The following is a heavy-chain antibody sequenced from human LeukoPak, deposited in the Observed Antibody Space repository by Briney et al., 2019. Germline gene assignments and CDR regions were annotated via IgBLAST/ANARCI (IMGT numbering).Heavy chain of an antibody. CDR2: TSYDGSNE. V-gene: IGHV3-30*04. J-gene: IGHJ6*03. Sequence: PGGSLRLSCAASGFTFSSYVMHWVRQAPGKGLEWVAITSYDGSNEYYADSVKGRFTISRDNSKNTLYLQMNSLRAADTAVYFCARATWDPNYYYYMDVWGKGTTVTISS. CDR1: GFTFSSYV. CDR3: ARATWDPNYYYYMDV. D-gene: IGHD1-26*01.